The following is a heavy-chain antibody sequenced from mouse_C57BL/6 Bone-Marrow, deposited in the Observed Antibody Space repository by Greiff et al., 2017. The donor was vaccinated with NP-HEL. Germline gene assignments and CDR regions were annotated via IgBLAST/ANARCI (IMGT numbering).Heavy chain of an antibody. CDR3: ARPYGSSSSFDY. CDR1: GYAFSSYW. J-gene: IGHJ2*01. Sequence: QVQLKESGAELVKPGASVKISCKASGYAFSSYWMNWVKQRPGKGLEWIGQIYPGDGDTNYNGKFKGKATLTADKSSSTAYMQLSSLTSEDSAVYFCARPYGSSSSFDYWGQGTTLTVSS. V-gene: IGHV1-80*01. CDR2: IYPGDGDT. D-gene: IGHD1-1*01.